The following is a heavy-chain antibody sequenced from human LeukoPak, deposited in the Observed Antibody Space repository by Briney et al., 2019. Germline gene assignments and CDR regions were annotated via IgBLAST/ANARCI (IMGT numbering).Heavy chain of an antibody. CDR2: IKGSGDST. V-gene: IGHV3-23*01. J-gene: IGHJ6*02. Sequence: GGSLRLSCAASGFTFSSYAMNWVRQAPGKGPEWVSLIKGSGDSTYYADSVRGRFTISRDNSKNTLYLQMNSLRGEDTAVYYCAQGEVVPPAIYGMDVWGQGTTVTVS. CDR3: AQGEVVPPAIYGMDV. D-gene: IGHD2-2*02. CDR1: GFTFSSYA.